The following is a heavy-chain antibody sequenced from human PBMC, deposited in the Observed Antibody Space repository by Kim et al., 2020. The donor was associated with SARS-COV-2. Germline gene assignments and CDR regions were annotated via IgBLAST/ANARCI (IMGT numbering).Heavy chain of an antibody. J-gene: IGHJ4*02. V-gene: IGHV1-46*01. D-gene: IGHD3-3*01. Sequence: ASVKVSCKASGYTFTSYYMHWVRQAPGQGLEWMGIINPSGGSTSYAQKFQGRVTMTRDTSTSTVYMELSSLRSEDTAVYYCARAYYYDFWSGPQYTFDYWGQGTLVTVSS. CDR2: INPSGGST. CDR3: ARAYYYDFWSGPQYTFDY. CDR1: GYTFTSYY.